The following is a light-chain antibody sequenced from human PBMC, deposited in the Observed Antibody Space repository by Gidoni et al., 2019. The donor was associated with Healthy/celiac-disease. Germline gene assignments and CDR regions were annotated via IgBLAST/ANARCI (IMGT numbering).Light chain of an antibody. Sequence: DIVMTQSPDSLAVSLGERATINCKSSQSILYSANNKNYFAWYQQKPGQPPKLLIYWASTRESGVPDRFSGSGSGTDFTLTISSLQAEDVAVYYCQQYYGTPITFGQGTRLEIK. CDR3: QQYYGTPIT. J-gene: IGKJ5*01. V-gene: IGKV4-1*01. CDR2: WAS. CDR1: QSILYSANNKNY.